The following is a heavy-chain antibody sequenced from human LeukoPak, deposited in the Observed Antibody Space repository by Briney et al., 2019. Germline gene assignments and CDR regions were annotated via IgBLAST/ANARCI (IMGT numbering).Heavy chain of an antibody. CDR2: IIPILGIA. CDR1: GGTFSSYA. Sequence: SVKVSCKASGGTFSSYAISWVRQAPGQGLEWMGRIIPILGIANYAQKFQGRVTITADKSTSTAYMELSSLRSEDTAVYYCARGYCSSTNCYTATAWFDPWGQGTLVTVSS. D-gene: IGHD2-2*02. V-gene: IGHV1-69*04. J-gene: IGHJ5*02. CDR3: ARGYCSSTNCYTATAWFDP.